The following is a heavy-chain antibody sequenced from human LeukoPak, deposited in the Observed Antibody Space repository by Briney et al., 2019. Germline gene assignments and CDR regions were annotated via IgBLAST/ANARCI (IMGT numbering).Heavy chain of an antibody. J-gene: IGHJ4*02. CDR2: ISYSGRT. D-gene: IGHD3-22*01. CDR1: GGSISSSSYY. CDR3: ARVDYYDNSGYFLFDY. V-gene: IGHV4-39*07. Sequence: SETLSLTCTVSGGSISSSSYYWGWIRQPPGKGLEWIGSISYSGRTYYNPSLKSRVTISVDTSNNQFSLKLSSVTAAATAVYYCARVDYYDNSGYFLFDYWGQGTLVTVSS.